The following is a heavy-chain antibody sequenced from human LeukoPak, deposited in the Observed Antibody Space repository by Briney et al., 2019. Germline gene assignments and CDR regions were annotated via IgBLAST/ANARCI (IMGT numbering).Heavy chain of an antibody. J-gene: IGHJ4*02. V-gene: IGHV3-48*03. Sequence: GGSLRLSCAASGFTFSNYEMNWVRQAPGKGLEWVSYITTSDRTIYYADSVKGRFTISRDNAKNLLYLQMNSLRAEDTAVYYCARETDSSLFDYWGQGTLVTVSS. CDR3: ARETDSSLFDY. D-gene: IGHD3-22*01. CDR2: ITTSDRTI. CDR1: GFTFSNYE.